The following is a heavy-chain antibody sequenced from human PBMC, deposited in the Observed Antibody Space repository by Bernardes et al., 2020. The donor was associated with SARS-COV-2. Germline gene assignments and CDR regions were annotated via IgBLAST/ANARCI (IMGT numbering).Heavy chain of an antibody. Sequence: SETLSLTCTVSGGSISRYYWSWIRQPPGKGLEWIAYIYYSGSTNYNPSLKSRVTISLDTSKKQFSLMLSSVTAADTAVYYCARVRLVYDDSDAFDIWGQGTMVTVSS. J-gene: IGHJ3*02. V-gene: IGHV4-59*01. CDR2: IYYSGST. D-gene: IGHD4-17*01. CDR3: ARVRLVYDDSDAFDI. CDR1: GGSISRYY.